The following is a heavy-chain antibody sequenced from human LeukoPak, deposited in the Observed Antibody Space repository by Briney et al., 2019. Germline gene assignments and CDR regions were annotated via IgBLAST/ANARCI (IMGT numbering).Heavy chain of an antibody. CDR2: IPYDGSNK. CDR3: AREGSIAARRVYYFDY. J-gene: IGHJ4*02. CDR1: GFTFSSYA. V-gene: IGHV3-30-3*01. Sequence: GGSLRLSCAASGFTFSSYAMHWVRQAPGKGLEWVAVIPYDGSNKYYADSVKGRFTISRDNSKNTLYLQMNSLRAEDTAVYYCAREGSIAARRVYYFDYWGQGTLVTVSS. D-gene: IGHD6-6*01.